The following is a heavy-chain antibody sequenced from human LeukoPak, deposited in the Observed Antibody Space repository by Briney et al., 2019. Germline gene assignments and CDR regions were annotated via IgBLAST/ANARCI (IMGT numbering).Heavy chain of an antibody. Sequence: ASVKVSCKASGYTFTSFYIQWVRQAPGQGLEWMGIINPSDGSTSYAQKFQDRVTMTRGTSTSTVYMELSSLRSEDTAVYYCARDGVLRFLEWLSPPVDYYGMDVWGQGTTVTVSS. V-gene: IGHV1-46*01. CDR2: INPSDGST. J-gene: IGHJ6*02. CDR1: GYTFTSFY. D-gene: IGHD3-3*01. CDR3: ARDGVLRFLEWLSPPVDYYGMDV.